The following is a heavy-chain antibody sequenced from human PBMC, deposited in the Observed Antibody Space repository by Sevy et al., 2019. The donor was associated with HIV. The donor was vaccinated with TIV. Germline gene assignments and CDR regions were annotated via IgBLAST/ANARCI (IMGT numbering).Heavy chain of an antibody. V-gene: IGHV3-21*01. CDR2: ISSSSSYI. CDR1: GFTFSSYS. Sequence: GGSLRLSCAASGFTFSSYSMNWVGQAPGKGLEWVSSISSSSSYIYYADSVKGRFTISRDNAKNSLYLQMNSLRAEDTAVYYCARSGVYYGSGTTDGFDPWGQGTLVTVSS. D-gene: IGHD3-10*01. CDR3: ARSGVYYGSGTTDGFDP. J-gene: IGHJ5*02.